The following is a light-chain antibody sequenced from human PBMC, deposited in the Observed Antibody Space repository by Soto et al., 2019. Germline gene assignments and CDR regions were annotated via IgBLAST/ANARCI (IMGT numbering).Light chain of an antibody. V-gene: IGKV3-20*01. Sequence: IVLRQSPGTLSLSPGEGATLSCRASQSISGRYLAWYQHKSGQAPRLFIYGASKRAAGIPDRFSGTGSDTDFTLTISRLEPDDVEVYYCQHYGKSGLTFGGGTKVDIK. CDR3: QHYGKSGLT. CDR1: QSISGRY. CDR2: GAS. J-gene: IGKJ4*01.